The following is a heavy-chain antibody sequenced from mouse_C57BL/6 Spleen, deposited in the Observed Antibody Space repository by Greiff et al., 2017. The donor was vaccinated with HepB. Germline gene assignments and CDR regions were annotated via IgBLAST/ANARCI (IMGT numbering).Heavy chain of an antibody. CDR3: VRDPDVYYSYWYFDV. CDR1: GFTFNTYA. Sequence: EADGGLVQPKGSLKLSCAASGFTFNTYAMHWVRQAPGKGLEWVARIRSKSSNYATYYADSVKDRFTISRDDSQSMLYLQMNNLKTEDTAMYYCVRDPDVYYSYWYFDVWGTGTTVTVSS. CDR2: IRSKSSNYAT. V-gene: IGHV10-3*01. D-gene: IGHD2-3*01. J-gene: IGHJ1*03.